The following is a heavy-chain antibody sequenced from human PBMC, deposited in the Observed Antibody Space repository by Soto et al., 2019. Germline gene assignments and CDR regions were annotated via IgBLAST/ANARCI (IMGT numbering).Heavy chain of an antibody. Sequence: GGSLRLSCAASGFTFSSYGMHWVRQAPGKGLEWVAVIWYDGSNKYYADSVKGRFTISRDNSKNTLYLQMNSLRAEDTAVYYCARDLQVWGWFDPWGQGTLVTVSS. V-gene: IGHV3-33*01. CDR1: GFTFSSYG. J-gene: IGHJ5*02. D-gene: IGHD5-18*01. CDR2: IWYDGSNK. CDR3: ARDLQVWGWFDP.